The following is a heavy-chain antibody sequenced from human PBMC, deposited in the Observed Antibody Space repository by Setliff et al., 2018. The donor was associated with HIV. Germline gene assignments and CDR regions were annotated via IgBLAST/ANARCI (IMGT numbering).Heavy chain of an antibody. D-gene: IGHD6-13*01. CDR2: IYHSGST. CDR3: ARVGAAAAGTPFDS. Sequence: SETLSLTCAVYGDSFSGSYWSWIRQSPGTGLEWIGEIYHSGSTNYNPSLKSRVTISVDTSKNQFSLKLSSVTAADTAVYYCARVGAAAAGTPFDSWGQGTLVTSPQ. J-gene: IGHJ4*02. V-gene: IGHV4-34*01. CDR1: GDSFSGSY.